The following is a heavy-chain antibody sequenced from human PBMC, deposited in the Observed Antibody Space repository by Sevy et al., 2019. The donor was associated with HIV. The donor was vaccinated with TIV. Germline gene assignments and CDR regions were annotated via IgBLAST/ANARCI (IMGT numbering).Heavy chain of an antibody. Sequence: GGSLRLSCAASGFTFSSYGMHWVRQAPGKGLEWVALIWFDGSNTYYADSVKGRFTISRDIAKNTLHLQMKSLRGEDTAVYYCARDLEFYDNGDYGPAFMPDYWGQGTLVTVSS. V-gene: IGHV3-33*01. D-gene: IGHD4-17*01. CDR3: ARDLEFYDNGDYGPAFMPDY. CDR2: IWFDGSNT. CDR1: GFTFSSYG. J-gene: IGHJ4*02.